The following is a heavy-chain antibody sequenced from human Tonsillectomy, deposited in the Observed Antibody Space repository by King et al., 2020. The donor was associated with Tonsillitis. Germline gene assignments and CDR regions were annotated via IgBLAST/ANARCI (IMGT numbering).Heavy chain of an antibody. J-gene: IGHJ4*02. V-gene: IGHV3-73*02. CDR1: GFRFSGSA. CDR2: IRSKANNYAT. CDR3: SRHPSYDGADDYSLDH. D-gene: IGHD5-12*01. Sequence: VQLVESGGGLVQPGGSLKLSCAASGFRFSGSAMHWVRQASGKGLEWVGRIRSKANNYATTYGASVKGRFTISRDDSKNTAYLQMNSLKTEDTAVYYCSRHPSYDGADDYSLDHWGQGTLVTVSS.